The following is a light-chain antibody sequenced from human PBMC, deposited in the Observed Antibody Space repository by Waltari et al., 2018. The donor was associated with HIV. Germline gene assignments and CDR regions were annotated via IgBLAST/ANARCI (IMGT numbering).Light chain of an antibody. CDR3: QSYDSRLRAVV. CDR2: GNN. J-gene: IGLJ2*01. Sequence: QSVLTQPPSVSGAPGQRVTISCTGSSSNTGAGYDLHWYQQLPGPAPKLLIYGNNNRPSGVPDRFSGSKSGTSVSLAITGLQAEDEADYFCQSYDSRLRAVVFGGGTKLTVL. CDR1: SSNTGAGYD. V-gene: IGLV1-40*01.